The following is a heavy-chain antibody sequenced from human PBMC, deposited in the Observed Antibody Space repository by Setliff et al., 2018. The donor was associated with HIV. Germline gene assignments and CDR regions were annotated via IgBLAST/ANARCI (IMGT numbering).Heavy chain of an antibody. J-gene: IGHJ4*02. D-gene: IGHD2-2*02. Sequence: PSETLSLTCTVSGGSISTYYWTWIRKPPGKGLEWIGYIYTSGSTSYNPSLKSRLTISLDTSKNQFSLKLSSVTAADTAVYYCARQERYCTSADCYRYFNYWGQGTLVTVSS. CDR1: GGSISTYY. V-gene: IGHV4-4*09. CDR2: IYTSGST. CDR3: ARQERYCTSADCYRYFNY.